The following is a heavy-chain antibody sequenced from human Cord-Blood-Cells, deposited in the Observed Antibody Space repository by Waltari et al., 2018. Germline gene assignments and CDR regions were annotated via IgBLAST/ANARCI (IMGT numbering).Heavy chain of an antibody. CDR2: INPNRGGT. CDR3: ARDSVPVPQRPATPSVDY. CDR1: GYTFTGYY. V-gene: IGHV1-2*02. Sequence: QVQLVQSGAEVKKPGASVKVSCKASGYTFTGYYMHWVRQAPGQGLEWMGWINPNRGGTNYAQKLQGRGTRTRDTSSSTAYMGLSRLRSDDTAVYYCARDSVPVPQRPATPSVDYWGQGTLVTVSS. J-gene: IGHJ4*02. D-gene: IGHD1-1*01.